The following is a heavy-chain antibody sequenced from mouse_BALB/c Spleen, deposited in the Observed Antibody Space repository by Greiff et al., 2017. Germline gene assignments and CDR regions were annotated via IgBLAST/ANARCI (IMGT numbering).Heavy chain of an antibody. CDR1: GFSLTSYG. J-gene: IGHJ4*01. CDR3: ARVSMITTGAMDY. V-gene: IGHV2-9*02. Sequence: VHLVESGPGLVAPSQSLSITCTVSGFSLTSYGVHWVRQPPGKGLEWLGVIWAGGSTNYNSALMSRLSISKDNSKSQVFLKMNSLQTDDTAMYYCARVSMITTGAMDYWGQGTSVTVSS. D-gene: IGHD2-4*01. CDR2: IWAGGST.